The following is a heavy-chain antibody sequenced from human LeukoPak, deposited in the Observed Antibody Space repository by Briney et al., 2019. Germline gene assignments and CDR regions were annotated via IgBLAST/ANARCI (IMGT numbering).Heavy chain of an antibody. CDR2: IYHSGST. CDR1: GGSISSSIYY. Sequence: PSETLSLTCTVSGGSISSSIYYWGWIRQPPGRGLEWIGNIYHSGSTYYNPSLKSRVTISVDTSKNQFSLKLSSVTAADTAVYYCARDWNRYAYWGQGTLVTVSS. J-gene: IGHJ4*02. CDR3: ARDWNRYAY. V-gene: IGHV4-39*07. D-gene: IGHD1-1*01.